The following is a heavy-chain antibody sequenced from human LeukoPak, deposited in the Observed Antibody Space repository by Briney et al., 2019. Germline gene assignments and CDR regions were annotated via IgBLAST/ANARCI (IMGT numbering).Heavy chain of an antibody. CDR3: ARDSNSGSPDY. CDR2: IWYDGSKK. V-gene: IGHV3-33*08. Sequence: GGSLRLSCVASGFTVNNNSMSWVRQAPGKGLEWVAVIWYDGSKKYYADSVKGRFTISRDNSKNTLYLQMNSLRAEDTAVYYCARDSNSGSPDYWGQGTLVTVSS. CDR1: GFTVNNNS. D-gene: IGHD1-26*01. J-gene: IGHJ4*02.